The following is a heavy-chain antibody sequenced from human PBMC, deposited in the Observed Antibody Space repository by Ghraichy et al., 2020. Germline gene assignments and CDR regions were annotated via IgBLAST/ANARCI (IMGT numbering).Heavy chain of an antibody. D-gene: IGHD6-19*01. CDR3: AKDYGLSSGWWN. V-gene: IGHV3-23*01. CDR2: LSGGGGTT. Sequence: GGSLRLSCAASGFTFSSYAMSWVRQAPGKGLEWVSALSGGGGTTYYADSVKGRFTISRDNFKNTLYLQMNSLRVEDTAVYYCAKDYGLSSGWWNWGQGTLVTVSS. CDR1: GFTFSSYA. J-gene: IGHJ4*02.